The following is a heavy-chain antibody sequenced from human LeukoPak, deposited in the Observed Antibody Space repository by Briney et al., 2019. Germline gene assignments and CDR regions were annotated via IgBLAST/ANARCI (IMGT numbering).Heavy chain of an antibody. D-gene: IGHD3-3*01. CDR2: ISGSGGST. CDR1: GFTFSSYA. Sequence: GGSLRLSCAASGFTFSSYAMSWVRQAPGKGLEWVSAISGSGGSTYYADSVKGRFTISRDNSKNTLYLQMNSLRAEDTAVYYCANSQSEDYDFWRMEGYFDYWGQGTLVTVSS. CDR3: ANSQSEDYDFWRMEGYFDY. J-gene: IGHJ4*02. V-gene: IGHV3-23*01.